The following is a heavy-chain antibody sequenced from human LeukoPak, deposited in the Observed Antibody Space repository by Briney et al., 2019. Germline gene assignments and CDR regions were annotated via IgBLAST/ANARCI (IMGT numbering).Heavy chain of an antibody. CDR2: MNPNSGNT. D-gene: IGHD3-9*01. V-gene: IGHV1-8*01. CDR1: GYTFTSYD. CDR3: ARARFDILTGYYYGMDV. Sequence: ASVKVSCKASGYTFTSYDINWVRQATGQGLEWMGWMNPNSGNTGYAQKFQGRVTMTRNTSISTAYMELSSLRSEDTAVYYCARARFDILTGYYYGMDVWGQGTTVTVPS. J-gene: IGHJ6*02.